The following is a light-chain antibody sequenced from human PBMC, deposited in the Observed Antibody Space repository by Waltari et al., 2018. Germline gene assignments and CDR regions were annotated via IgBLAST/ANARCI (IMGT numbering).Light chain of an antibody. CDR2: DVS. CDR3: SSQSSNNVVL. CDR1: SSDVGSYNA. J-gene: IGLJ3*02. Sequence: QSALTQPASVSGSPGQSITISCTGISSDVGSYNAVSWYQDHPGQGPKVIFYDVSDRPSGVSARFSGSKSGNTASLTISGLQAEDEADYYCSSQSSNNVVLFGGGTKVTVL. V-gene: IGLV2-14*03.